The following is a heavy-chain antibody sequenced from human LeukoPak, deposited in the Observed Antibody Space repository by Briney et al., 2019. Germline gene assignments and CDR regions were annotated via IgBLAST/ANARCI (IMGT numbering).Heavy chain of an antibody. CDR1: GGSFSGYY. CDR2: INHSGST. J-gene: IGHJ4*02. D-gene: IGHD3-3*01. V-gene: IGHV4-34*01. CDR3: ARRVTIFGVVRSPYFDY. Sequence: SGTLSLTCAVYGGSFSGYYWSWIRQPPGKGLEWIGEINHSGSTNYNPSLKSRVTISVDTSKNQFSLKLSSVTAADTAVYYCARRVTIFGVVRSPYFDYWGQGTLVTVSS.